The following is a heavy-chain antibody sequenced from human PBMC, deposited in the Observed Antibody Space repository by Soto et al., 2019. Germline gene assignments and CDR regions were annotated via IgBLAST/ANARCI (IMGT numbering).Heavy chain of an antibody. J-gene: IGHJ4*02. CDR1: GFTFGDYA. V-gene: IGHV3-49*03. Sequence: HPGGSLRLSCTISGFTFGDYAMSWFRQAPGKGLEWVGFIRSKGYGGTTQYAASVKGRFTISRDDSESIAYLQMDSLKTEDTALYYCARVGSASLMVVVIADHWGQGTQVTVSS. CDR3: ARVGSASLMVVVIADH. CDR2: IRSKGYGGTT. D-gene: IGHD3-22*01.